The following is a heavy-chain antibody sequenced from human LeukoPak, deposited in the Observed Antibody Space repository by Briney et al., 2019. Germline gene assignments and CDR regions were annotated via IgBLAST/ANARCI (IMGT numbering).Heavy chain of an antibody. CDR3: ARRSPSADAFDI. V-gene: IGHV7-4-1*02. CDR1: GCTFSRNA. CDR2: LNTKTGTP. J-gene: IGHJ3*02. Sequence: ASVKVSCKASGCTFSRNAINWVRQAPGQGLEWMGWLNTKTGTPTYAQGFTGRFVFSLDISVSTTYLQISNLKPEDTAVYYCARRSPSADAFDIWGQGTMVTVSS.